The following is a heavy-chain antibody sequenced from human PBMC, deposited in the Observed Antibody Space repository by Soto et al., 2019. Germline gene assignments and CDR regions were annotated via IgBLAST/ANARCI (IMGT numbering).Heavy chain of an antibody. CDR2: ISSSSSYI. V-gene: IGHV3-21*01. J-gene: IGHJ4*02. CDR1: GFTFSSYS. Sequence: EVQLVESGGGLVKPGGSLRLSCAASGFTFSSYSMNWVRQAPGKGLEWVSSISSSSSYIYYADSVKGRFTISRDNAKNSLYLQMNSLRAEDTAVYYCARGAAAGSGYYFDYWGQGTLVTVSS. CDR3: ARGAAAGSGYYFDY. D-gene: IGHD6-13*01.